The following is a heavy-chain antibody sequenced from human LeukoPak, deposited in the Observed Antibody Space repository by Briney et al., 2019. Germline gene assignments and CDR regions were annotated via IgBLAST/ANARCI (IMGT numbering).Heavy chain of an antibody. Sequence: SETLSLTCTVSGGSISSSSYFWGWIRQPPGKGLEWIGTISYSGITYYNPSLKSRVTISVDTSKNQFSLKLSSVTAADTAVFYCARQLWRRVDYYYMDVWGKGTTVTISS. CDR1: GGSISSSSYF. J-gene: IGHJ6*03. V-gene: IGHV4-39*01. D-gene: IGHD2-15*01. CDR3: ARQLWRRVDYYYMDV. CDR2: ISYSGIT.